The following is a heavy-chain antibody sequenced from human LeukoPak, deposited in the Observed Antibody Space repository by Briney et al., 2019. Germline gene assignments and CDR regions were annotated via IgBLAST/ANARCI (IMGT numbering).Heavy chain of an antibody. Sequence: GSLRLSCAASGFTFSNAWMSWIRQPPGKGLEWIGEINHSGSTNYNPSLKSRVTISVDTSKNQFSLKLSSVTAADTAVYYCARHTYSSGRYFDLWGRGTLVTVSS. CDR2: INHSGST. J-gene: IGHJ2*01. D-gene: IGHD6-19*01. CDR3: ARHTYSSGRYFDL. CDR1: GFTFSNAW. V-gene: IGHV4-34*01.